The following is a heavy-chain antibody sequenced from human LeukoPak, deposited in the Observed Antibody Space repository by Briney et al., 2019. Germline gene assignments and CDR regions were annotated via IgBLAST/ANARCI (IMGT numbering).Heavy chain of an antibody. V-gene: IGHV1-69*05. CDR1: GGTFSSYA. J-gene: IGHJ4*02. CDR3: ARGGEMATIFDY. D-gene: IGHD5-24*01. CDR2: IIPIFGTA. Sequence: PVKVSCKASGGTFSSYAISWVRQAPGQGLEWMGGIIPIFGTANYAQKFQGRVTITTDESTSTAYMELSSLRSEDTAVYYCARGGEMATIFDYWGQGTLVTVSS.